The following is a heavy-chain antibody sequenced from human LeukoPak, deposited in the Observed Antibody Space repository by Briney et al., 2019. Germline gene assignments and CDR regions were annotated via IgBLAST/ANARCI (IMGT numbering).Heavy chain of an antibody. CDR1: GGSISSYF. V-gene: IGHV4-59*01. J-gene: IGHJ4*02. Sequence: SETLSLTCTVSGGSISSYFWSWIRQPPGKGLEWIGYIHSSGSPNYNPSLNSRVTISLDTSRNQFSLKLSSVTAADTAAYHCARVSQGDGYNFLDYWGQGTPVTVSS. D-gene: IGHD5-24*01. CDR2: IHSSGSP. CDR3: ARVSQGDGYNFLDY.